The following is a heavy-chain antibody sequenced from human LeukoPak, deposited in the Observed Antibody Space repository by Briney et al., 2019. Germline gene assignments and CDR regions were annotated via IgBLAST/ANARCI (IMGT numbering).Heavy chain of an antibody. J-gene: IGHJ4*02. D-gene: IGHD3-22*01. CDR3: ASHRSHYYDSSGYYYLDY. Sequence: SETLSLTCTVSGGSISSSSYYWGWIRQPPGKGLEWIGIIYYSGSTYYNPSLKSRVTISVDTSKNQFSLKLSSVTAADTAVYYCASHRSHYYDSSGYYYLDYWGQGTLVTVSS. V-gene: IGHV4-39*01. CDR2: IYYSGST. CDR1: GGSISSSSYY.